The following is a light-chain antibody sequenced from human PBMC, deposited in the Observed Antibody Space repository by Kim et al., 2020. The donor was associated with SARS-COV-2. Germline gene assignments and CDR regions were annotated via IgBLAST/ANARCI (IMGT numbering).Light chain of an antibody. J-gene: IGLJ1*01. CDR3: YSYTTTSTPYV. Sequence: QSALTQPASVSGSPGQSITISCTGTGSDVGDFDYVSWYQQYPDKAPKLMIYDVNKRPSGVSGRFSGSKSGNTASLTISGLQAEDEADYYCYSYTTTSTPYVFGSGTKVTVL. CDR1: GSDVGDFDY. CDR2: DVN. V-gene: IGLV2-14*03.